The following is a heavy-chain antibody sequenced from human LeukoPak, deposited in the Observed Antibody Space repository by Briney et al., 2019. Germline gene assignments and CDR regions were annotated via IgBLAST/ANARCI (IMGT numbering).Heavy chain of an antibody. J-gene: IGHJ4*02. CDR3: ARVGAVAVAGISDY. CDR2: IIPIFGTA. Sequence: ASVKVSCKASGGTFSSYAISWVRQAPGQGLEWMGGIIPIFGTANYAQKFQGRVTITADESTSTAYMELRSLRSDDTAVYYCARVGAVAVAGISDYWGQGTLVTVSS. D-gene: IGHD6-19*01. CDR1: GGTFSSYA. V-gene: IGHV1-69*13.